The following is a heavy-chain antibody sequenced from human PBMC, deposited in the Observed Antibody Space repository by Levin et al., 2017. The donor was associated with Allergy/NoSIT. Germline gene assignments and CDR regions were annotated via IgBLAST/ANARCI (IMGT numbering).Heavy chain of an antibody. J-gene: IGHJ5*02. CDR3: ASHSFQGPAGFDP. Sequence: TSSETLSLTCSVSGASVSTRTYYRGWIRQPPGKGLEWIGSIYYSGSTYYNPSLKSRVSISVDTSENQFSLRLSSVTAADTAVSYCASHSFQGPAGFDPWGPGILVTVSS. CDR2: IYYSGST. V-gene: IGHV4-39*01. CDR1: GASVSTRTYY.